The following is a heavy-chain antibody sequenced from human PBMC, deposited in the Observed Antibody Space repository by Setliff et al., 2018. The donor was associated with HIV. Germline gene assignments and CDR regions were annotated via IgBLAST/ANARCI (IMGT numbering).Heavy chain of an antibody. CDR1: GYSFTTYS. V-gene: IGHV1-2*02. Sequence: ASVKVSCKASGYSFTTYSINWLRQAPGQGPEWMGWISPYDLSERTSRKFRGRVTMTRDTSINAAYLDLSGLTSDDTAVYYCARQFSNSFDSWGQGTLVTVSS. J-gene: IGHJ4*02. CDR3: ARQFSNSFDS. CDR2: ISPYDLSE. D-gene: IGHD7-27*01.